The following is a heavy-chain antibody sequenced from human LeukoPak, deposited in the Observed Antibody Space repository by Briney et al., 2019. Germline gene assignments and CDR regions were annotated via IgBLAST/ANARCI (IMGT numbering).Heavy chain of an antibody. CDR3: ANPSPYSSGWYPIDY. D-gene: IGHD6-19*01. CDR2: IYYSGST. Sequence: SETLSLTCTVSGGSISSYYWSWIRQPPGKGLEWIGYIYYSGSTNYNPSLKSRVTISVDTSKNQFSLKLSSVTAADTAVYYCANPSPYSSGWYPIDYWGQGTLVTVSS. CDR1: GGSISSYY. V-gene: IGHV4-59*01. J-gene: IGHJ4*02.